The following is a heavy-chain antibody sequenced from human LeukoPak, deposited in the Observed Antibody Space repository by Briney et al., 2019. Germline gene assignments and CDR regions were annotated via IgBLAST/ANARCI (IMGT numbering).Heavy chain of an antibody. CDR1: GIRFREYG. Sequence: GSLRLSRAAAGIRFREYGMHWGRQGPGKGVGGVAVIWYDGSNKYYADSVKGRFTISRDNSKNTLYLQMNSLRVEDTAVYYCARGDPTVTTKQNFDYWGQGTLVTVSS. V-gene: IGHV3-33*01. CDR2: IWYDGSNK. J-gene: IGHJ4*02. CDR3: ARGDPTVTTKQNFDY. D-gene: IGHD4-17*01.